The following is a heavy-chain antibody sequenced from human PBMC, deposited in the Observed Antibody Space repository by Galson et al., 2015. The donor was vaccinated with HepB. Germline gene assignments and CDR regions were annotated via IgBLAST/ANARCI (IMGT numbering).Heavy chain of an antibody. CDR2: ISGGGERT. Sequence: SLRLSCAGSGFSFISYAMSWVRQAPGKGLEWVAGISGGGERTHYADSVKGRFTISRDNSKITLYLQMNNLRDGDTAVYYCAKERTISMIVVSRPPAYWGQGILVTVSS. CDR1: GFSFISYA. J-gene: IGHJ4*02. V-gene: IGHV3-23*01. D-gene: IGHD3-22*01. CDR3: AKERTISMIVVSRPPAY.